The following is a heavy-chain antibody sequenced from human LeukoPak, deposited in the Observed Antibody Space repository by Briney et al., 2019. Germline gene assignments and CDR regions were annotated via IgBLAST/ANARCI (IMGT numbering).Heavy chain of an antibody. CDR2: ISTSGSYM. CDR3: ARGGVYDSSGYSDY. J-gene: IGHJ4*02. Sequence: GGSLRLSCAASGFTFSDYYMSWIRQAPGKGLEWVSSISTSGSYMYYADSMKGRFTISRDNAKNSLYLQINSLRAEDTAVYYCARGGVYDSSGYSDYWGQGTLVTVSS. V-gene: IGHV3-11*04. D-gene: IGHD3-22*01. CDR1: GFTFSDYY.